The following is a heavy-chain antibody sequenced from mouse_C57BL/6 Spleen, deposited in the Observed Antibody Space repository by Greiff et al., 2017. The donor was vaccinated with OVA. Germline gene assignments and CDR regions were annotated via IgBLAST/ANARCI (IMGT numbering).Heavy chain of an antibody. V-gene: IGHV5-16*01. CDR1: GFTFSDYY. CDR2: INYDGSST. Sequence: DVKLVESEGGLVQPGRSMKLSCTASGFTFSDYYMAWVRQVPEKGLEWVANINYDGSSTYYLDSLKSRFIISRDNAKNILYLQMSSLKSEDTATYYCARWQAVDAMDYWGQGTSVTVSS. CDR3: ARWQAVDAMDY. D-gene: IGHD1-1*01. J-gene: IGHJ4*01.